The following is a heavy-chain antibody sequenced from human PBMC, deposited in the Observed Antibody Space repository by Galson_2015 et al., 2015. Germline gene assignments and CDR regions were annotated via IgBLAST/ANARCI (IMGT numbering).Heavy chain of an antibody. CDR2: ISSSSSYI. CDR1: GFTFSSYS. J-gene: IGHJ4*02. D-gene: IGHD1-26*01. V-gene: IGHV3-21*01. CDR3: ARGSSGSYYSDFGY. Sequence: SLRLSCAASGFTFSSYSMNWVRQAPGKGLEWVSSISSSSSYIYYADSVKGRFTISRDNAKNSLYLQMNSLRAEDTAVYYCARGSSGSYYSDFGYWGQGTLVTVSS.